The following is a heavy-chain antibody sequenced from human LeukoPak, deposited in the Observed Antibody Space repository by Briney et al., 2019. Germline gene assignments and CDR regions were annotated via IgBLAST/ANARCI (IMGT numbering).Heavy chain of an antibody. CDR3: ARGQWLAPLGF. J-gene: IGHJ4*02. V-gene: IGHV3-7*03. CDR2: IKPDGSDK. CDR1: AFTFSTNW. D-gene: IGHD6-19*01. Sequence: GGSPRLSCAASAFTFSTNWMSWVRQAPGKGLEWVANIKPDGSDKYYVGSVEGRFTISRDNAKNSLYLQINSLRAEDTAVYYCARGQWLAPLGFRDQGTLVTVSS.